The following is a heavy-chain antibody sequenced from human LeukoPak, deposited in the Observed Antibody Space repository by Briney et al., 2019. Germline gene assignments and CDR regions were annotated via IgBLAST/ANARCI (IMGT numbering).Heavy chain of an antibody. Sequence: GGSLRLSCAASGFTFSSYSMNWVRQAPGKGLEWVSSISSSSSYIYYADSVKGRFKISRDNAKNSLYLLMNSLRAEDTAVYYCARDRLEFDYWGQGTLVTVSS. V-gene: IGHV3-21*01. J-gene: IGHJ4*02. D-gene: IGHD1-1*01. CDR2: ISSSSSYI. CDR1: GFTFSSYS. CDR3: ARDRLEFDY.